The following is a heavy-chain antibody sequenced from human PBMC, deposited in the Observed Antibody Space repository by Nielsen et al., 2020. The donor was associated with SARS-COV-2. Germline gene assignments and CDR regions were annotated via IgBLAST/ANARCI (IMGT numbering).Heavy chain of an antibody. CDR2: IYYSGST. CDR3: ARTHDYVWGSYRYSNHAFDI. J-gene: IGHJ3*02. Sequence: SETLSLTCTVSGGSVSSGSYYWSWIRQPPGKGLEWIGYIYYSGSTNYNPSLKSRVTISVDTSKNQFSLKLSSVTAADTAVYYCARTHDYVWGSYRYSNHAFDIWGQGTMVTVSS. D-gene: IGHD3-16*02. V-gene: IGHV4-61*01. CDR1: GGSVSSGSYY.